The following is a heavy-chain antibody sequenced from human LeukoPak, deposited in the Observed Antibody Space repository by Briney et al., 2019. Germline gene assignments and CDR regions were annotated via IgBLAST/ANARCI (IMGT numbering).Heavy chain of an antibody. J-gene: IGHJ3*02. CDR3: ARGAPLVVITTAAFDI. Sequence: GGSLRLSCAASGFTFRNYGMQWVRQAPGKGVEWGAVVSYDGGTTFYADSVKGRFTISRDNSKNTLDLQMFSLRDEDAAVYYCARGAPLVVITTAAFDIWGQGTMVTVSS. V-gene: IGHV3-33*05. D-gene: IGHD2-15*01. CDR2: VSYDGGTT. CDR1: GFTFRNYG.